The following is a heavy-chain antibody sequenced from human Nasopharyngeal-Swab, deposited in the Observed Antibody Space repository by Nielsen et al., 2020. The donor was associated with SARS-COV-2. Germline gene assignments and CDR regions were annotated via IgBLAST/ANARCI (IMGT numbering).Heavy chain of an antibody. J-gene: IGHJ6*02. V-gene: IGHV3-30*18. Sequence: GESLKISCVASGFTFGMHWVRQAPGKGLEWVAVVSSAGRETHYAVSVKGRFTISRDNSKNTLYLQMDSLRPDDSAVYYCAKDPLGGLSFGRMDGWGQGTTVTVSS. CDR3: AKDPLGGLSFGRMDG. CDR1: GFTFG. CDR2: VSSAGRET. D-gene: IGHD3-10*01.